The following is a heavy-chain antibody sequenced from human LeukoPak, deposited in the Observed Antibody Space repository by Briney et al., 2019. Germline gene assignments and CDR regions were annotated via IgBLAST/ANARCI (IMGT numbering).Heavy chain of an antibody. J-gene: IGHJ4*02. V-gene: IGHV3-7*01. CDR1: GFIFSTSW. CDR2: INQDGSEK. D-gene: IGHD3-10*01. Sequence: GGSLRLSCTASGFIFSTSWMTWVRQAPGKGLEWVANINQDGSEKYYLDSAKGRFTISRDNARNSLYLQVNSLRAEDTAVYYCAIRGSPMVRNYWGQGTLVTVSS. CDR3: AIRGSPMVRNY.